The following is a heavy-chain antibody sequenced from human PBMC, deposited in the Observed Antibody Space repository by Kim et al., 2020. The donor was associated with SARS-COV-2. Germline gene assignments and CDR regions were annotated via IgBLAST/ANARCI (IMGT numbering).Heavy chain of an antibody. CDR2: INPNSGGT. CDR1: GYTFTGYY. CDR3: AREGPGEYSSSSWDYYYGMDV. J-gene: IGHJ6*02. V-gene: IGHV1-2*02. D-gene: IGHD6-6*01. Sequence: ASVKVSCKASGYTFTGYYMHWVRQAPGQGLEWMGWINPNSGGTNYAQKFQGRVTMTRDTSISTAYMELSRLRSDDTAVYYCAREGPGEYSSSSWDYYYGMDVWGQGTTVTVSS.